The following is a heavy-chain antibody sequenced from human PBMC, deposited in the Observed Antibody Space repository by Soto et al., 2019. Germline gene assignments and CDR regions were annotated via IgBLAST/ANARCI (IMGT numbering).Heavy chain of an antibody. J-gene: IGHJ4*02. Sequence: QVQLVQSGAEVKKPESSVKVSCKAPGGTFSTYAISWVRQAPGQGLEWMGGIIPMFGTANYAQRFQDRVTITADESTNIVYMEPRSLRSEATAVYFCARGIQRLLRRINNVYAGWGQGTLVTVSS. CDR3: ARGIQRLLRRINNVYAG. CDR1: GGTFSTYA. CDR2: IIPMFGTA. V-gene: IGHV1-69*12. D-gene: IGHD2-15*01.